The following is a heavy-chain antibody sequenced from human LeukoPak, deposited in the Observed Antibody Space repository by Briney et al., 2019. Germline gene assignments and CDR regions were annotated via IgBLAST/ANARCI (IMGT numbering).Heavy chain of an antibody. Sequence: GGSLRLSCAASGFTVSSNYMSWVRQAPGKGLEWASVIYSGGSTYYADSVKGRFTISRHNSKNTLYLQMNSLRAEDKAVYYCARTVDTAMVPYFDYWGQGTLVTVSS. J-gene: IGHJ4*02. V-gene: IGHV3-53*04. CDR1: GFTVSSNY. D-gene: IGHD5-18*01. CDR2: IYSGGST. CDR3: ARTVDTAMVPYFDY.